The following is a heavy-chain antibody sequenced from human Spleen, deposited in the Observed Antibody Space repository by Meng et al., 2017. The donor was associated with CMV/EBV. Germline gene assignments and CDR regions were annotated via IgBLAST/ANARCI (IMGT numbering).Heavy chain of an antibody. CDR1: GFTFSDCT. CDR2: ISTTSSYI. V-gene: IGHV3-21*01. J-gene: IGHJ4*02. D-gene: IGHD6-13*01. Sequence: GESPKISCAASGFTFSDCTMNWVRQAPGKGLEWVSFISTTSSYIYYADSVRCRFTISRDDAKNSLYLQMNGLVAEDTAVYYCVREITASGPGDYWGQGTLVTVSS. CDR3: VREITASGPGDY.